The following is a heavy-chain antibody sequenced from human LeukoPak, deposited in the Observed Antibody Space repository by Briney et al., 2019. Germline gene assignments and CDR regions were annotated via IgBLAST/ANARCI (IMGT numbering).Heavy chain of an antibody. CDR3: ASPAPYSSGWYVLDY. V-gene: IGHV1-18*01. Sequence: ASVKVSCKAAAYTFTSYGISWVRQAHGQGLEWMGWISAYNGNTNYAQKLQGRVTRATDTSTSTAYMELRSRRSDDTAVYYCASPAPYSSGWYVLDYWGQGTLVTVSS. CDR2: ISAYNGNT. J-gene: IGHJ4*02. D-gene: IGHD6-19*01. CDR1: AYTFTSYG.